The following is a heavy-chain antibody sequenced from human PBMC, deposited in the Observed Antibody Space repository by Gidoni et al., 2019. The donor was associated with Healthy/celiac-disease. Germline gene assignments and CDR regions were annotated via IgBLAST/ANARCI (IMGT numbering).Heavy chain of an antibody. CDR1: GFTFSSYE. Sequence: EVQLVESGGGLVQPGGSLRLSCAASGFTFSSYEMNWVRQAPGKGLEWVSYISSSGSTIYYADSVKGRFTISRDNAKNSLYLQMNSLRAEDTAVYYCARQRGYSFYDAFDIWGQGTMVTVSS. CDR3: ARQRGYSFYDAFDI. J-gene: IGHJ3*02. V-gene: IGHV3-48*03. D-gene: IGHD5-18*01. CDR2: ISSSGSTI.